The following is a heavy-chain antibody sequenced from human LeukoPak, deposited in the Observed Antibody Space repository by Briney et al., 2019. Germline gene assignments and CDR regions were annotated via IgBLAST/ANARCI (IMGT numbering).Heavy chain of an antibody. V-gene: IGHV3-11*01. CDR2: ISSSGSTI. Sequence: GGSLRLSCAASGFTFSDYYMNWIRQAPGKGLEWVSYISSSGSTIYYANSVKGRFTISRDNAKNSLYLQMNSLRAEDTAVYYCARGWLLYYFDYWGQGTLVTASS. CDR1: GFTFSDYY. D-gene: IGHD5-12*01. J-gene: IGHJ4*02. CDR3: ARGWLLYYFDY.